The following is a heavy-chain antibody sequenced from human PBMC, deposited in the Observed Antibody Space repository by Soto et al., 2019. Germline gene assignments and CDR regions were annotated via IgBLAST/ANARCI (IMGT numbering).Heavy chain of an antibody. CDR1: GASFRRGGYY. J-gene: IGHJ4*02. Sequence: QVQLQESGPGLVKPSQTLSLTCYVSGASFRRGGYYWTWIRQHPGQGLAWIGHIYYTGSTYYNPALXRXXTLSLDTSKNQFSLKSSSVPAADTAKYYCARSGGGYYEFDYWGEGILVTVSS. D-gene: IGHD3-22*01. CDR2: IYYTGST. V-gene: IGHV4-31*03. CDR3: ARSGGGYYEFDY.